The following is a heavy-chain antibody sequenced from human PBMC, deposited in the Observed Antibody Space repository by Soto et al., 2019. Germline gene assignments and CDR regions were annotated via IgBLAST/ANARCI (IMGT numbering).Heavy chain of an antibody. Sequence: GGSLRLSCAASGFTFDDYAMHWVWQAPGKGLEWVSGISWNSGSIGYADSVKGRFTISRDNAKNSLYLQMNSLRAEDTALYYCAKSPLGSGWWGEFDYWGQGTLVTVSS. V-gene: IGHV3-9*01. CDR1: GFTFDDYA. CDR2: ISWNSGSI. D-gene: IGHD6-19*01. J-gene: IGHJ4*02. CDR3: AKSPLGSGWWGEFDY.